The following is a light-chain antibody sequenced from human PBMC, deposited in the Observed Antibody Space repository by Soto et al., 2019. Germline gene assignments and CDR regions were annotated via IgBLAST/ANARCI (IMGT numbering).Light chain of an antibody. Sequence: QSALTQPPSVSGSPGQSVTISCTGTSTDFVSYNRVSWCQQPPGTAPKLMIYEDSKRPSGVPDRFSGSKSGNTASLTISGLQAADEADYYCSLYTSENAYVFGTGTKVTVL. J-gene: IGLJ1*01. V-gene: IGLV2-18*01. CDR3: SLYTSENAYV. CDR2: EDS. CDR1: STDFVSYNR.